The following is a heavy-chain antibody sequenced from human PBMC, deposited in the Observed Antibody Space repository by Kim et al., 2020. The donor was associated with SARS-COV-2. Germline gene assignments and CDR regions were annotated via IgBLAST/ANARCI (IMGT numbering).Heavy chain of an antibody. CDR3: TTDIGAAAVKSLYVY. J-gene: IGHJ4*02. D-gene: IGHD6-13*01. V-gene: IGHV3-15*01. CDR2: IKSKTDGGTT. Sequence: GGSLRLSCAASGFTFSNAWMSWVRQAPGKGLEWVGRIKSKTDGGTTDYAAPVKGRFTISRDDSKNTLYLQMNSLKTEDTAVYYCTTDIGAAAVKSLYVYWGQGTLVTVSS. CDR1: GFTFSNAW.